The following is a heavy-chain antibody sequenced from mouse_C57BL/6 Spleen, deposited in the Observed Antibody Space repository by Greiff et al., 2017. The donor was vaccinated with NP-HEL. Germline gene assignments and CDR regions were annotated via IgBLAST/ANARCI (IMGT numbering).Heavy chain of an antibody. V-gene: IGHV1-55*01. D-gene: IGHD1-1*01. Sequence: VQLQQPGAELVKPGASVKMSCKASGYTFTSYWITWVKQRPGQGLEWIGDLYPGSGSTNYNEKFKSKATLTVDTSSSTAYMQLSRLTSEDSAVYYCARGPKFITTVGYAMDYWGQGTSVTVSS. CDR3: ARGPKFITTVGYAMDY. CDR2: LYPGSGST. CDR1: GYTFTSYW. J-gene: IGHJ4*01.